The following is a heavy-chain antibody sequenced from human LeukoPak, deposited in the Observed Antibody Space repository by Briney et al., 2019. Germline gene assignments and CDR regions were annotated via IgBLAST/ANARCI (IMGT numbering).Heavy chain of an antibody. J-gene: IGHJ4*02. CDR1: GFTFSSDW. D-gene: IGHD5-12*01. V-gene: IGHV3-74*01. CDR2: INGDGSST. Sequence: PTGRSLRLSCAASGFTFSSDWMHWVRQAPGKGLVWVSRINGDGSSTSHADSVKGRFTISRDNAKNTLFLQMNSLRVEDTAVYYCAREYRNCGHDRGQGTLVTVSS. CDR3: AREYRNCGHD.